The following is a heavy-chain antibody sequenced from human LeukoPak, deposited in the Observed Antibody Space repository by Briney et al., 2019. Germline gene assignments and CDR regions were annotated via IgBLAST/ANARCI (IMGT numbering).Heavy chain of an antibody. J-gene: IGHJ4*02. Sequence: QTGGSLRLSCTASAFTFNSFPMHWVRQAPGKGLEWVTLILKDGSDAFYADSVKGRFTISRDNSENTLFLQMNSLRAEDTAIYYCARDFHYFFDYCGQGTLVTVSS. V-gene: IGHV3-30-3*01. D-gene: IGHD3-9*01. CDR3: ARDFHYFFDY. CDR1: AFTFNSFP. CDR2: ILKDGSDA.